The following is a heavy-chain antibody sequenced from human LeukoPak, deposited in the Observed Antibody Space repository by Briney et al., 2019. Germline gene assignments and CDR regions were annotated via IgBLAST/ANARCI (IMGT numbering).Heavy chain of an antibody. Sequence: GGSLRLSRAASGFTFSSYAMSWVRQAPGKRLEWVSAISGSGGSTYYADSVKGRFTISRDNSKNTLYLQMNSLRAEDTAVYYCAKDLRITYYDFWSGGFDYWGQGTLVTVSS. J-gene: IGHJ4*02. CDR3: AKDLRITYYDFWSGGFDY. D-gene: IGHD3-3*01. CDR1: GFTFSSYA. V-gene: IGHV3-23*01. CDR2: ISGSGGST.